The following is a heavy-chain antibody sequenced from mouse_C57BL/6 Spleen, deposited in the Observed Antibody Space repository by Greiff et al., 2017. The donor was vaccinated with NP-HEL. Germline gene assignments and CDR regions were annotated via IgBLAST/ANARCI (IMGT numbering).Heavy chain of an antibody. Sequence: QVQLQQSGPELVKPGASVKISCKASGYAFSSSWMNWVKQRPGKGLEWIGRIYPGDGDTNYNGKFKGKATLTADKSSSTAYMQLSSLTSEDSAVYFGARDGSSYDYAMDDWGQGTSVTVSS. CDR3: ARDGSSYDYAMDD. CDR1: GYAFSSSW. J-gene: IGHJ4*01. CDR2: IYPGDGDT. V-gene: IGHV1-82*01. D-gene: IGHD1-1*01.